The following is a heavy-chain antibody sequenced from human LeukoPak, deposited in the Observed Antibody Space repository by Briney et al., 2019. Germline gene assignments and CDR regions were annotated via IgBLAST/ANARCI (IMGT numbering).Heavy chain of an antibody. D-gene: IGHD3-3*01. Sequence: GGSLRLSCAASGFTFSSYEMNWVRQAPGKGLEWVSDISSSGSTIYYAASVKGRFTISRDSAKNSLYLQMNSLRAEDTGVYYCARGSRITMFGVVKFDYWGQGTLVTVSS. V-gene: IGHV3-48*03. CDR3: ARGSRITMFGVVKFDY. CDR2: ISSSGSTI. CDR1: GFTFSSYE. J-gene: IGHJ4*02.